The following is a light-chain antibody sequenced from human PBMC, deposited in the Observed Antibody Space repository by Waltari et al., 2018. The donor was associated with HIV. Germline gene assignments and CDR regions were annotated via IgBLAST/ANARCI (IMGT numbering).Light chain of an antibody. Sequence: QSVLTQPSSASGTPGQRVTFSCSGSSSNIGSNPVDWYQKLPGTAPRLLIYNNTQRPSGVPDRFSGSKSGTSASLAISGLQSEDEADYYCAAWDDSLNGHVLFGGGTKLTVL. V-gene: IGLV1-44*01. CDR2: NNT. CDR3: AAWDDSLNGHVL. J-gene: IGLJ2*01. CDR1: SSNIGSNP.